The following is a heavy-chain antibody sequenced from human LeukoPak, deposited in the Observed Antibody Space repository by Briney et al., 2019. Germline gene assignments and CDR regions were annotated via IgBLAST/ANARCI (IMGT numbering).Heavy chain of an antibody. D-gene: IGHD3-22*01. CDR3: PKRGVVIRVILVGFHKEAYYFDS. CDR1: GFTFSSYS. Sequence: PGGSLRLSCAASGFTFSSYSMNWVRQAPGKGLEWVSYISSSSSTIYYADSVKGRFTISRDNAKNSLYLQMNSLRAEDTAVYFCPKRGVVIRVILVGFHKEAYYFDSWGQGALVTVSS. J-gene: IGHJ4*02. V-gene: IGHV3-48*04. CDR2: ISSSSSTI.